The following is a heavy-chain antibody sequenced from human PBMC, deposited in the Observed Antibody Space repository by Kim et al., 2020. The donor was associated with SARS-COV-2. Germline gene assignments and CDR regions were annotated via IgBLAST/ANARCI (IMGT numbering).Heavy chain of an antibody. CDR3: ARSDTFLDY. D-gene: IGHD5-18*01. V-gene: IGHV3-49*03. CDR1: GFTFGDYA. J-gene: IGHJ4*02. Sequence: GGSLRLSCAASGFTFGDYAMTWFRQAPGKGLEWVSFIRSKTYGGTTEYAASVKGRFTISRDDSKRIVYLQMYSLKAEDTAVYYCARSDTFLDYWGQGTLVTVSS. CDR2: IRSKTYGGTT.